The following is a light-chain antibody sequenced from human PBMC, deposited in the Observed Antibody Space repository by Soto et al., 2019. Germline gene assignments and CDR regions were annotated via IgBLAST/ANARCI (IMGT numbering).Light chain of an antibody. Sequence: DIQMTQSPSSLSASVGDRVTITCRASQSISTNLNWYQQNPGKAPILLIFAASSLQSGVPSRFSGSGSGTDFTLTISSLQSEDVATYYCLQSDTTRRTVGGGIKLEIK. CDR1: QSISTN. CDR3: LQSDTTRRT. J-gene: IGKJ4*01. V-gene: IGKV1-39*01. CDR2: AAS.